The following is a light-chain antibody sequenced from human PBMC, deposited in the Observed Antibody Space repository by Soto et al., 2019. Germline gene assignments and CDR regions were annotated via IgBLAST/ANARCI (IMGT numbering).Light chain of an antibody. CDR3: AAWDDSLNGPV. V-gene: IGLV1-44*01. Sequence: QSVLTRPPPASGTPGQRVTLSCSGGTSNIGSYTVSWYQQLPGMAPKLLIYTTNQRPSGVPDRFSGSKSGTSASLSISGLQSEDEADYYCAAWDDSLNGPVFGGGTKVTVL. CDR1: TSNIGSYT. CDR2: TTN. J-gene: IGLJ2*01.